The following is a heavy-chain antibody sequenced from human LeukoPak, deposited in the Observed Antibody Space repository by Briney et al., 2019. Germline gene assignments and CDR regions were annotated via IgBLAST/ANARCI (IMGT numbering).Heavy chain of an antibody. CDR3: ARWTTTYLDY. J-gene: IGHJ4*02. CDR1: GYTFTSYY. D-gene: IGHD4-11*01. V-gene: IGHV1-46*01. Sequence: ASVKVSCKASGYTFTSYYIHWVRQSPGQGLEWMGIINPSGGSTNYAQKFQGRVTMTRDTSTSTVYMELSSLRSEDSAVYYCARWTTTYLDYWGQGTLVTVSS. CDR2: INPSGGST.